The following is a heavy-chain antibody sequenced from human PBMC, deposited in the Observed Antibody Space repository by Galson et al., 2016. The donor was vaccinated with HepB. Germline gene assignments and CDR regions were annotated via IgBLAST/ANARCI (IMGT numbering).Heavy chain of an antibody. J-gene: IGHJ4*02. V-gene: IGHV4-59*01. D-gene: IGHD1-7*01. CDR3: ARGRRPTRAGTTVLLDY. Sequence: ETLSLTCTVSGGSISSSYWSWIRQPPGKGMEWIGYISDSGTTNYNPSLKSRLTISVDTSKSQFPLNLTSVTAADTAVYYCARGRRPTRAGTTVLLDYWGQGTLVTVSS. CDR1: GGSISSSY. CDR2: ISDSGTT.